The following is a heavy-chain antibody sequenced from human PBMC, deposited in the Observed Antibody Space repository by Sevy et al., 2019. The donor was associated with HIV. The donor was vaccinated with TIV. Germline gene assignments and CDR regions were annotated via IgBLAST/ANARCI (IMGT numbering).Heavy chain of an antibody. Sequence: GGSLRLSCAASGFTFNFYAMTWVRQAPGKGLEWVSSITGSGSSTYYADSVKGRFTISRDNAKNSLYLQMNSLRAEDTAVYYCARPYGSGSWEAFDLWGQGTMVTVSS. J-gene: IGHJ3*01. CDR2: ITGSGSST. D-gene: IGHD3-10*01. CDR1: GFTFNFYA. V-gene: IGHV3-23*01. CDR3: ARPYGSGSWEAFDL.